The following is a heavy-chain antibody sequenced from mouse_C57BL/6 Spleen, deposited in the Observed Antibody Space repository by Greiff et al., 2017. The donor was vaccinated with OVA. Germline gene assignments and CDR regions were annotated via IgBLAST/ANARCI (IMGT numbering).Heavy chain of an antibody. J-gene: IGHJ4*01. V-gene: IGHV1-15*01. CDR2: FDPETGGT. CDR3: TRGPAEYYAMDY. Sequence: QVQLKQSGAELVRPGASVTLSCKASGYPFTDYEMHWVKQTPVHGLEWIGAFDPETGGTAYNQKFKGKAILTADKSSSTAYMELRSLTSEDSAVYYCTRGPAEYYAMDYWGQGTSVTVSS. CDR1: GYPFTDYE.